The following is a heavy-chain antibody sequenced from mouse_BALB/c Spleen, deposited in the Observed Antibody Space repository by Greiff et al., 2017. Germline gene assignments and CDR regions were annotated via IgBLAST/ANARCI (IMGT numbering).Heavy chain of an antibody. Sequence: VQLKESGPGLVAPSQSLSITCTVSGFSLTGYGVNWVRQPPGKGLEWLGMIWGDGSTDYNSALKSRLSISKDNSTSQVFLKMNSLQTDDTARYYCARDDGYYWFAYWGQGTLVTVSA. CDR1: GFSLTGYG. CDR3: ARDDGYYWFAY. J-gene: IGHJ3*01. V-gene: IGHV2-6-7*01. D-gene: IGHD2-3*01. CDR2: IWGDGST.